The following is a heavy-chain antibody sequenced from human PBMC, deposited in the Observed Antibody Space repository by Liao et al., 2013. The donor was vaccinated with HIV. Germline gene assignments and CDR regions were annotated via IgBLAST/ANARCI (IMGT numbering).Heavy chain of an antibody. Sequence: QVQLQESGPGLVKPSQTLSLTCTVSGGSISSGDYYWSWVRQSPGMGLEWMGYIYYSGTTNYNPSLKSRLTISVDTSKNQFSLKLSSVTAADTAVYYCARIVELRYSKGVWGYYYYYYHMDVWGKGTTVTVSS. CDR2: IYYSGTT. J-gene: IGHJ6*03. D-gene: IGHD2-8*01. CDR3: ARIVELRYSKGVWGYYYYYYHMDV. V-gene: IGHV4-30-4*08. CDR1: GGSISSGDYY.